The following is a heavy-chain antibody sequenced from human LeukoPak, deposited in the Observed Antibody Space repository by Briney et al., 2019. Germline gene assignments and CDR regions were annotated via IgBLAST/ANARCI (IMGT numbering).Heavy chain of an antibody. D-gene: IGHD3-10*01. J-gene: IGHJ4*02. CDR3: AKKAVLWFGENFDY. CDR1: DFSFITYA. V-gene: IGHV3-23*01. Sequence: PGGSLRLSCAASDFSFITYAMSWVRQAPGKGLEWVSTISGGGDATYYADSVKGRFTISRDNSKNTLYLQMNSLRAEDTAVYYCAKKAVLWFGENFDYWGQGTLVTVSS. CDR2: ISGGGDAT.